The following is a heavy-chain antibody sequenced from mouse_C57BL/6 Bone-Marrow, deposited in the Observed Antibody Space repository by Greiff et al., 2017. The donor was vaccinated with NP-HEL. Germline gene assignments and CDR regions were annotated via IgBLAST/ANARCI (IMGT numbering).Heavy chain of an antibody. D-gene: IGHD1-1*01. Sequence: EVKVVESGAELVRPGASVKLSCTASGFNIKDDYMHWVKQRPEQGLEWIGWIDPENGDTEYASKFQGKATITADTSSNTAYLQLSSLTSEDTAVYYCTNGSLFDYWGQGTTLTVSS. CDR2: IDPENGDT. V-gene: IGHV14-4*01. J-gene: IGHJ2*01. CDR1: GFNIKDDY. CDR3: TNGSLFDY.